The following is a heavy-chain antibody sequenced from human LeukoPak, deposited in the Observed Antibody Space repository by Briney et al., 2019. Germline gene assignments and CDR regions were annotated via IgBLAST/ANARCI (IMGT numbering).Heavy chain of an antibody. Sequence: SETLSLTCSVSGGSISSYYWSWVRQPPGKGLEWIGEIYHSGSTNYNPSLKSRVTISVDKSKNQFSLKLSSVTAADTAVYYCARVPRITMVRGVIRYGMDVWGQGTTVTVSS. CDR3: ARVPRITMVRGVIRYGMDV. J-gene: IGHJ6*02. CDR1: GGSISSYY. V-gene: IGHV4-4*02. CDR2: IYHSGST. D-gene: IGHD3-10*01.